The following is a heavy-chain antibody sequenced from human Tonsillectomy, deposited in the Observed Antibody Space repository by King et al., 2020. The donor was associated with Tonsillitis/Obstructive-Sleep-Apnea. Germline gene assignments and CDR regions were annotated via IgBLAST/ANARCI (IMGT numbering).Heavy chain of an antibody. J-gene: IGHJ4*02. Sequence: VQLVESGGGVVQPGRSLRLSCAASGFTFSSYAMHWVRQAPGKGLEWVAVISYDGSNKYYADSVKGRFTISRDNSKNTLYLQMNSLRAEDTAVYYCARGDLYSSSANFDYWGQGTLVTVSS. V-gene: IGHV3-30*04. CDR1: GFTFSSYA. CDR2: ISYDGSNK. CDR3: ARGDLYSSSANFDY. D-gene: IGHD6-13*01.